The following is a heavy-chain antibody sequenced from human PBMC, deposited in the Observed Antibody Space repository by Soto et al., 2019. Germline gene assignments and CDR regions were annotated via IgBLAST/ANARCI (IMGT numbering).Heavy chain of an antibody. CDR1: GFTFSSYG. J-gene: IGHJ6*02. V-gene: IGHV3-30*18. Sequence: QVQLVESGGGVVQPGRSLRLSCAASGFTFSSYGMHWVRQAPGKGLEWVAVISYDGSNKYYADSVKGRFTISRDNSKNTLYLQMNSLRAEATAVYYCAKACYYYGMDVWGQGTTVTVSS. CDR3: AKACYYYGMDV. CDR2: ISYDGSNK.